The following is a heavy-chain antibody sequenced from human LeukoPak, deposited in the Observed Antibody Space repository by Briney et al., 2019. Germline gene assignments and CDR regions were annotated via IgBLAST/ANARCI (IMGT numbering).Heavy chain of an antibody. CDR2: IYTSGST. CDR1: GGSISSGSYY. D-gene: IGHD3-3*01. V-gene: IGHV4-61*02. J-gene: IGHJ2*01. Sequence: PSETLSLTCTGSGGSISSGSYYWSWIRQPAGKGLEWIGRIYTSGSTNYNPSLKSRVTISVDTSKNQFSLKLSSVTAADTAVYYCARDSGRITIFGVVKRYFDLWGRGTLVTVSS. CDR3: ARDSGRITIFGVVKRYFDL.